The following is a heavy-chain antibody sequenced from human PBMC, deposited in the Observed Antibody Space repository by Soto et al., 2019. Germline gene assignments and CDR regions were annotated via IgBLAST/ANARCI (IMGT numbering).Heavy chain of an antibody. CDR3: ARELKANYYDSGRYYPTRYFDY. Sequence: PGGSLRLSCAASGFTFSNSAVHWVRQAPGKGLEWLAVVSYDGNNEYYADSVKGRFTISRDNSKNTLYLQLNSLRPEDTAVYYCARELKANYYDSGRYYPTRYFDYWGQGTLVTV. CDR1: GFTFSNSA. V-gene: IGHV3-30-3*01. J-gene: IGHJ4*02. CDR2: VSYDGNNE. D-gene: IGHD3-10*01.